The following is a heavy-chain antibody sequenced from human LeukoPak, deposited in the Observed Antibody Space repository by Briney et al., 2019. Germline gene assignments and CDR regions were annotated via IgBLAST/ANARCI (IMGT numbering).Heavy chain of an antibody. V-gene: IGHV4-59*08. CDR2: IYYSGST. J-gene: IGHJ3*02. CDR3: ASLDVDMGAFDI. D-gene: IGHD5-12*01. Sequence: SETLSLTCTVSGGSISSYYWSWIRQPPGKGLEWIGYIYYSGSTNYNPSLKSRVTISVDTPKNQFSLKLSSVTAADTAVYYCASLDVDMGAFDIWGQGTMVTVSS. CDR1: GGSISSYY.